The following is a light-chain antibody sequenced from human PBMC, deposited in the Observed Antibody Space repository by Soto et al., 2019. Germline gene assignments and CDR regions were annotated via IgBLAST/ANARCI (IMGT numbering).Light chain of an antibody. CDR2: WAS. Sequence: DIVMTQSPDSLAVSLGERATINCKSSQSLLDTSNNKNYVAWYQQKPGQPPKLLIYWASARQYGVPDRFSGSGSGTDFTLTISNLQAEDVAVYYCHKYYSALFTFGQGTKLEI. CDR1: QSLLDTSNNKNY. J-gene: IGKJ2*01. V-gene: IGKV4-1*01. CDR3: HKYYSALFT.